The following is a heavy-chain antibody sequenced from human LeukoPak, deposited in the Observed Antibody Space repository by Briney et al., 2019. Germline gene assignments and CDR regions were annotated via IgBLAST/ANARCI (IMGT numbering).Heavy chain of an antibody. Sequence: GGSLRLSCAASGFTFSSYAMHWVRQAPGKGLEYVSAISSNGGSTYYANSVKGRFTISRDNSKNTLYLQKGSLRAEDMAVYYCARVVYYGSGKYYMDVWGKGTTVTVSS. D-gene: IGHD3-10*01. CDR1: GFTFSSYA. CDR2: ISSNGGST. J-gene: IGHJ6*03. V-gene: IGHV3-64*01. CDR3: ARVVYYGSGKYYMDV.